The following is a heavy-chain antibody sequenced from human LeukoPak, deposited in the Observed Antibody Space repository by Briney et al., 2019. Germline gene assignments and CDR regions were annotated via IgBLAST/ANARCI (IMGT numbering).Heavy chain of an antibody. CDR1: GGPFSGYL. D-gene: IGHD3-10*01. CDR3: ARRYYYNLGSFPFDF. CDR2: IHNSGTT. V-gene: IGHV4-34*01. Sequence: SETLSLTCAVPGGPFSGYLWSWIRQSSGKGLEWIGEIHNSGTTNYNPSLNSRATISEDTSKNQFYLNLSSVTAADTAVYYCARRYYYNLGSFPFDFWGQGTLVTVSS. J-gene: IGHJ4*02.